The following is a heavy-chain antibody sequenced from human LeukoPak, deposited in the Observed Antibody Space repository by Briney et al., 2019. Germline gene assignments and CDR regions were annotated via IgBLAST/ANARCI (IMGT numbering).Heavy chain of an antibody. D-gene: IGHD3-22*01. V-gene: IGHV3-74*03. CDR1: GFTFSTYT. J-gene: IGHJ4*02. CDR3: ANLKRYDSSGFDY. Sequence: GGSLRLSCAASGFTFSTYTMNWVRQAPGKGLEWVSRINEHGTDSMYAESAKGRFTISRDNAKNTVYLQMNSLRAEDTAVYYCANLKRYDSSGFDYWGQGTLVTVSS. CDR2: INEHGTDS.